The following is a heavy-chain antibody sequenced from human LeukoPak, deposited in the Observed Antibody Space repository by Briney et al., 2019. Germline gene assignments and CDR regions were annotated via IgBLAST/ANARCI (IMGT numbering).Heavy chain of an antibody. CDR3: ARGTLISRYYYDSSGHHDY. D-gene: IGHD3-22*01. J-gene: IGHJ4*02. Sequence: ASVTVSFKGSGYTFTIYGISWVRQAPGQGLEWMGWISAYNGNTNYAQKLQGRVTMTRDTSISTAYMGLSRLRSDDTAVYYCARGTLISRYYYDSSGHHDYWGQGTLVTVSS. CDR1: GYTFTIYG. V-gene: IGHV1-18*01. CDR2: ISAYNGNT.